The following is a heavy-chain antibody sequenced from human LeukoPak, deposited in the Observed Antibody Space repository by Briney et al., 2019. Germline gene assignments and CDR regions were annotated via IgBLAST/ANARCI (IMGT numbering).Heavy chain of an antibody. CDR3: ATYSSGMAYDYFDY. D-gene: IGHD3-10*01. CDR2: IYPGDSDT. Sequence: GESLKISCKGSGYSFTSFRIGWVRQMPGKGLEWMGIIYPGDSDTRYSPSFQGQVTISADKSINTAYLQWSSLKASDTAVYYCATYSSGMAYDYFDYWGQGTLVTVSS. CDR1: GYSFTSFR. J-gene: IGHJ4*02. V-gene: IGHV5-51*01.